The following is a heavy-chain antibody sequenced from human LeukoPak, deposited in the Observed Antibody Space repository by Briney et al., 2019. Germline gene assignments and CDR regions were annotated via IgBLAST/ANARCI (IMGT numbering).Heavy chain of an antibody. CDR1: GFTFSSYA. J-gene: IGHJ6*03. V-gene: IGHV3-48*03. D-gene: IGHD1-14*01. CDR3: ARGSHSNKPSYYYMDV. CDR2: ISSSGSTI. Sequence: GGSLRVSCAASGFTFSSYAMSWVRQAPGKGLEWVSYISSSGSTIYYADSVKGRFTISRDNAKNSLYLQMNSLRAEDTAVYYCARGSHSNKPSYYYMDVWGKGTTVTVSS.